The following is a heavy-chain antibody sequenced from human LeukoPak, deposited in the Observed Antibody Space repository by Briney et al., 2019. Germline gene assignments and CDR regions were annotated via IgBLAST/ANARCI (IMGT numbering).Heavy chain of an antibody. CDR2: ISSSSSYI. J-gene: IGHJ4*02. CDR1: GFTFSHYS. V-gene: IGHV3-21*01. CDR3: ARGNDYYDSSGYYF. D-gene: IGHD3-22*01. Sequence: PGGSLRLSCAAPGFTFSHYSMNWVRQAPGKGLEWVSFISSSSSYIYYADSVKGRFTISRDNARNSLYLQVNSLRAEDTAVYYCARGNDYYDSSGYYFWGQGTLVTVSS.